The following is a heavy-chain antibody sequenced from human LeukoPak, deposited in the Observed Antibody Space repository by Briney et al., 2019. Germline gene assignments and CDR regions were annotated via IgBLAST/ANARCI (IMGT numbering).Heavy chain of an antibody. D-gene: IGHD3-22*01. V-gene: IGHV5-51*01. J-gene: IGHJ4*02. CDR3: ARFAYGSDYFPGHY. CDR1: GYIFSNHW. Sequence: GESLKISCKGSGYIFSNHWIGWVRQMPGKGLEWMGIIYPGDSNTRYSPSFQGQVTISVDKSISTAYLQWSNLKASDTAMYYCARFAYGSDYFPGHYWGQGTLVTVSS. CDR2: IYPGDSNT.